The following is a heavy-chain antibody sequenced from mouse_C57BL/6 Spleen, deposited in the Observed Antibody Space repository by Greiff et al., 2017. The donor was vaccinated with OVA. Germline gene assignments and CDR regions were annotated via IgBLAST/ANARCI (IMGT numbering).Heavy chain of an antibody. CDR3: ALEGDGYPYYAMDY. CDR2: IHPYDSDT. Sequence: QVQLQQPGAELVKPGASVKVSCKASGYTFTSYWMHWVKQRPGQGLEWIGRIHPYDSDTNYNQKFKGKATLTVDKSSSTAYMQLSSLTSEDSAVDYCALEGDGYPYYAMDYWGQGTSVTVSS. V-gene: IGHV1-74*01. J-gene: IGHJ4*01. CDR1: GYTFTSYW. D-gene: IGHD2-3*01.